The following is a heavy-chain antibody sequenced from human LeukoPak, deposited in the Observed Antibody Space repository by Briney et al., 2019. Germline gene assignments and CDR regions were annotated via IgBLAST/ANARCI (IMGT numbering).Heavy chain of an antibody. Sequence: SETLSLTCAVYGGSFSGYYWSWIRQPPGKGLEWIGEINHSGSTNYNPSLKSRVTISVDTSKNQFSLKLSSVTAADTAVYYCAVQSGKFDYWGQGTLVTVSS. CDR3: AVQSGKFDY. D-gene: IGHD6-25*01. V-gene: IGHV4-34*01. CDR2: INHSGST. J-gene: IGHJ4*02. CDR1: GGSFSGYY.